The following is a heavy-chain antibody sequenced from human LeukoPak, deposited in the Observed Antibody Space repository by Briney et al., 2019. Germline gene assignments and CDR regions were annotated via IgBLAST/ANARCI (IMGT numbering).Heavy chain of an antibody. J-gene: IGHJ4*02. CDR1: GGSISSGDYY. V-gene: IGHV4-30-4*08. CDR2: IYYSGST. Sequence: SETLSLTCTVSGGSISSGDYYWSWIRQPPGKGLEWIGYIYYSGSTYYNPSLKSRVTISVDTSKNQFSLKLSSVTAADSAVYHCARARIDFKEGYSSGLRYYWGQRSLLTVSS. CDR3: ARARIDFKEGYSSGLRYY. D-gene: IGHD6-19*01.